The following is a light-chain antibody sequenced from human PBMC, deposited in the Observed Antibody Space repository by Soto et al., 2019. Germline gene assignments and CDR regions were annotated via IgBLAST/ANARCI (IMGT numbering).Light chain of an antibody. CDR2: RNN. J-gene: IGLJ3*02. Sequence: QSVLTQPPSASGTPGQRVTISCSGSSSNIGSNYVYWYQQLPGTAPKLLIYRNNQRPSGVPDRFSGSKSGTSASLAISWLRSEDEANYYCAAWDDSLSGVVFGGGIKLTVL. CDR1: SSNIGSNY. V-gene: IGLV1-47*01. CDR3: AAWDDSLSGVV.